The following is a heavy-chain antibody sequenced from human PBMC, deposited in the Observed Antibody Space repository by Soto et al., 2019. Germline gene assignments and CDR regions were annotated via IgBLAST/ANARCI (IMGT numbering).Heavy chain of an antibody. D-gene: IGHD2-2*01. CDR2: IYYSGST. Sequence: QVQLQESGPGLVKPSETLSLTCTVSGGSISSYYWSWIRQPPGKGLEWIGYIYYSGSTNYNPSLKSRVTISVDTSKNQFSLKLSSVTAADTAVYYCAGGPAGGLLTDYWGQGTLVTVSS. J-gene: IGHJ4*02. CDR3: AGGPAGGLLTDY. CDR1: GGSISSYY. V-gene: IGHV4-59*01.